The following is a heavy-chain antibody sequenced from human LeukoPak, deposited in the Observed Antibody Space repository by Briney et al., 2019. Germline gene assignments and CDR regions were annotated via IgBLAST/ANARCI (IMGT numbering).Heavy chain of an antibody. V-gene: IGHV3-7*01. CDR2: IKQDGSEK. CDR1: GFTFSSYW. Sequence: GGSLRLSCAASGFTFSSYWMSWVRQAPGKGLEWVANIKQDGSEKYYVDSVKGRFTISRDNAKNSLYLQMNSLRAEDTAVYYCARGTLGYCSGGSCLIYDAFDIWGQGTMVTVSS. CDR3: ARGTLGYCSGGSCLIYDAFDI. D-gene: IGHD2-15*01. J-gene: IGHJ3*02.